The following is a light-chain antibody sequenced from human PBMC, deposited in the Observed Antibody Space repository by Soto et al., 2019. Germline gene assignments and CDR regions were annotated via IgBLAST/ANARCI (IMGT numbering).Light chain of an antibody. Sequence: QSVLIQPPSASGTPGQRVTISCSGSNSNIGSNTANWYQQLPGTAPKLLIHSNSQRPSGVPDRFSGSKSGTSASLAISGLQSEDEADYYCAAWGDSLNGFYVFGTGTKVTVL. CDR1: NSNIGSNT. V-gene: IGLV1-44*01. CDR3: AAWGDSLNGFYV. J-gene: IGLJ1*01. CDR2: SNS.